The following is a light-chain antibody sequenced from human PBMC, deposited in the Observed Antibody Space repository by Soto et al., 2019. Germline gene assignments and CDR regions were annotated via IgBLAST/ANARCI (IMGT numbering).Light chain of an antibody. J-gene: IGLJ2*01. CDR2: EVS. V-gene: IGLV2-14*02. CDR1: SSDVGSYNL. CDR3: SSYISSSTFVV. Sequence: QSALTQPASVSGSPGQSITISCTGTSSDVGSYNLVSWHQQHPGKAPKVIITEVSNRPSGVSNRFSGSKSGNTASLTISGLQAEDEADYYCSSYISSSTFVVFGGGTKVTVL.